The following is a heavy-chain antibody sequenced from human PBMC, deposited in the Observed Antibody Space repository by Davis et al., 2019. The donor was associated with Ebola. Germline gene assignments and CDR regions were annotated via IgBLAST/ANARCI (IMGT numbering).Heavy chain of an antibody. J-gene: IGHJ6*02. V-gene: IGHV5-51*01. CDR3: ARHKVGATTLYYYGMDV. Sequence: PGGSLRLSCAASGFTFSSYAMSWVRQAPGKGLEWMGIIYPGDSDTRYSPSFQGQVTISADKSISTAYLQWSSLKASDTAMYYCARHKVGATTLYYYGMDVWGQGTTVTVSS. CDR1: GFTFSSYA. D-gene: IGHD1-26*01. CDR2: IYPGDSDT.